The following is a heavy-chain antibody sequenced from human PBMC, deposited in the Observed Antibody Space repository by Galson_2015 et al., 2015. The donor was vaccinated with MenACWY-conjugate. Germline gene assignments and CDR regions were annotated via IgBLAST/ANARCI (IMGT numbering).Heavy chain of an antibody. V-gene: IGHV3-23*01. J-gene: IGHJ4*02. CDR2: ISSSSGATT. CDR3: ARDPSFTGFDY. CDR1: GFLFSTYA. Sequence: SLRLSCAASGFLFSTYAMTWVRQAPGKGLEWVSAISSSSGATTYYADAVKGRFTISRDNSRNTLFLQMDKLSAEDTAVYYCARDPSFTGFDYWGQGTLVTVSS. D-gene: IGHD1-14*01.